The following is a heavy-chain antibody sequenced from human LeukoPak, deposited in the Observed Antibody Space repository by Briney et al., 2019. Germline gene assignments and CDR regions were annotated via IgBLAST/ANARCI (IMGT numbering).Heavy chain of an antibody. J-gene: IGHJ3*02. CDR1: GFTFIYYA. CDR2: ISGSGGNT. Sequence: GGSLRLSCAASGFTFIYYAMSWVRQAPGKGLEWVSTISGSGGNTYYADSVKDRFTISRDNSKNTLYLQMNSLRAEDTAVYYCAKERDRDFVGGAFDIWGQGTMVTVSS. CDR3: AKERDRDFVGGAFDI. V-gene: IGHV3-23*01. D-gene: IGHD3-16*01.